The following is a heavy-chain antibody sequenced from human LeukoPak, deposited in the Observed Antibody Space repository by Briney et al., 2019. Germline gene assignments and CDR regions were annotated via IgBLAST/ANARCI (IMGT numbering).Heavy chain of an antibody. Sequence: GGSLRLSCAASGFTFSSYAMSWVRQAPGKGLEWVSAISGSGGSTYYADSVKGRFTISRDNSQNTLYLQMNSLRPEDTAVYYCTRDRAGTQTWVEFDPWGQGTVVTVSS. CDR3: TRDRAGTQTWVEFDP. CDR2: ISGSGGST. V-gene: IGHV3-23*01. D-gene: IGHD3-10*01. CDR1: GFTFSSYA. J-gene: IGHJ5*02.